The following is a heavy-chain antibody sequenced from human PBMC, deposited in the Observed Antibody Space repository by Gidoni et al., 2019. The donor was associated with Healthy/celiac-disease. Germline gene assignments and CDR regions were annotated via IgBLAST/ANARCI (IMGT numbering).Heavy chain of an antibody. CDR1: GFSLSTSGVG. CDR3: AHSRIEDITIKLNWFDP. D-gene: IGHD3-10*01. V-gene: IGHV2-5*02. CDR2: IYWDDDK. Sequence: QITLKESGPTLVKPTQTLTLTCTFSGFSLSTSGVGVGWIRQPPGKALEWLALIYWDDDKRYSPSLKSRLTITKDTSKNQVVLTMTNMDPVDTATYYCAHSRIEDITIKLNWFDPWGQGTLVTVSS. J-gene: IGHJ5*02.